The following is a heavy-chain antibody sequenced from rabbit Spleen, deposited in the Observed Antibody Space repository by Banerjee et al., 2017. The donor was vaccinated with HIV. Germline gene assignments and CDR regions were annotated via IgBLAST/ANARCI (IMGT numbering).Heavy chain of an antibody. D-gene: IGHD8-1*01. J-gene: IGHJ4*01. V-gene: IGHV1S45*01. CDR3: ARDGAGGSYFAL. CDR1: GFSFDSGYD. CDR2: INTVTGKT. Sequence: QQQLEESGGGLVKPRGTLTLTCSASGFSFDSGYDMCWVRQAPGKGLEWIACINTVTGKTVYASWAKGRFIMSRTSSTTVTLQMTSLTAADTATYFCARDGAGGSYFALWGQGTLVTVS.